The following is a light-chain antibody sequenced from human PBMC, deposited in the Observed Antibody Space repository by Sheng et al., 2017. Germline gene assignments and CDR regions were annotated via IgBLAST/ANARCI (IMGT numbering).Light chain of an antibody. CDR2: QDT. CDR1: ELGYKD. J-gene: IGLJ2*01. CDR3: QAWDSVTASVV. Sequence: SYELTQPPSVSVSPGQTANINCFGDELGYKDVSWYQQKPGQSPVVVLYQDTKRPSGIPERFSGSSSGNTATLTISGTQAMDEAAYYCQAWDSVTASVVLVGGTQLTVL. V-gene: IGLV3-1*01.